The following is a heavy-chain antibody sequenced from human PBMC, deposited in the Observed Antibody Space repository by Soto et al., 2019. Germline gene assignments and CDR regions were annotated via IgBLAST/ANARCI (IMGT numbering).Heavy chain of an antibody. V-gene: IGHV4-39*01. J-gene: IGHJ4*02. D-gene: IGHD3-16*01. CDR3: ARHAAYDSVWGKSDGSDY. Sequence: SLTCTFSCGSISSNSYYCDWIRQPAGKGLEWIGSMYYSGATYHNPSLQSRVTISVDTSKNQFSLHLSSVTAADTAVYYCARHAAYDSVWGKSDGSDYWGQGTLVTVSS. CDR1: CGSISSNSYY. CDR2: MYYSGAT.